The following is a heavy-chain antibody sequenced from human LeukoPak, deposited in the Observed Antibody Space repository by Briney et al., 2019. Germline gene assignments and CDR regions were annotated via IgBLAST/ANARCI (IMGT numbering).Heavy chain of an antibody. V-gene: IGHV3-7*05. CDR2: IKEDGSEK. CDR1: GFTFSNYW. Sequence: PGRSLRLSCAASGFTFSNYWMSWVRQAPGKGLEWVANIKEDGSEKYYVDSLKGRFTISRDNDKNSLYLQVNSLGAEDTAVYYCARDVNYYDRSAYYDAFDMWGQGTMVTVSS. D-gene: IGHD3-22*01. CDR3: ARDVNYYDRSAYYDAFDM. J-gene: IGHJ3*02.